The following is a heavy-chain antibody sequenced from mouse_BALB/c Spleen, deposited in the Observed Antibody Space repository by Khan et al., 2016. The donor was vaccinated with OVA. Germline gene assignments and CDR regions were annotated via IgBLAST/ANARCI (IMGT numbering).Heavy chain of an antibody. Sequence: EVQLVESGPGLVKPSQSLSLTCTVTGYSFTSGYGWNWIRQSPGNKLEWMGYISYSGSTNYNPSLKSRITITRDTSKNQFFLQLNSVTTEDTATYYCARTARSKYWGQGTTLTVSS. D-gene: IGHD1-2*01. CDR1: GYSFTSGYG. V-gene: IGHV3-2*02. CDR2: ISYSGST. J-gene: IGHJ2*01. CDR3: ARTARSKY.